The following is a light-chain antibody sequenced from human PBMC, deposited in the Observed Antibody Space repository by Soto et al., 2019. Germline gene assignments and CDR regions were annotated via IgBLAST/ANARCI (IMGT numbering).Light chain of an antibody. CDR2: GAS. CDR1: QSVGSA. CDR3: QQYKNWPPLT. J-gene: IGKJ4*01. Sequence: EIVMTQSPATLSVSPGETATLSCRASQSVGSAVAWYQHKPGQAPRLLIVGASIRATGLPGRFSGGGSGTEFTLTISSLQSEDVAVYYCQQYKNWPPLTGGGGTTVEIK. V-gene: IGKV3-15*01.